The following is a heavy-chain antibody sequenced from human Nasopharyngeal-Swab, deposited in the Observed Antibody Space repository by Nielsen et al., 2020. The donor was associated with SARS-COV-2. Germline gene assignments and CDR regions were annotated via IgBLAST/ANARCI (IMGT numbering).Heavy chain of an antibody. CDR1: GFTFDDYA. J-gene: IGHJ4*02. CDR3: AKVAAAGTDY. Sequence: GGSLRLSCAASGFTFDDYAMHWVRQAPGKGLEWVSGISWNSGSIGYADSVKGRFTISRDNGKNSLYLQMNSLRAEDTALYYCAKVAAAGTDYWGQGTLVTVSS. V-gene: IGHV3-9*01. D-gene: IGHD6-13*01. CDR2: ISWNSGSI.